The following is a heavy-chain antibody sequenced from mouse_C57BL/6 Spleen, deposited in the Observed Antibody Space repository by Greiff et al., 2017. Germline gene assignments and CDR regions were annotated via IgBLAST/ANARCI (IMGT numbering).Heavy chain of an antibody. CDR3: ARKASYYGSSYGMDY. CDR1: GFTFSDYG. J-gene: IGHJ4*01. V-gene: IGHV5-17*01. CDR2: ISSGSSTI. D-gene: IGHD1-1*01. Sequence: EVKLMESGGGLVKPGGSLKLSCAASGFTFSDYGMHWVRQAPEKGLEWVAYISSGSSTIYYADTVKGRFTISRDNAKNTLFLQMSSLRSEDTAMYYCARKASYYGSSYGMDYWGQGTSVTVSS.